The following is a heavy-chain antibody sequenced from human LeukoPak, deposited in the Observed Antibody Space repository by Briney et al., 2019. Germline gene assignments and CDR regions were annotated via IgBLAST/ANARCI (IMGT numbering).Heavy chain of an antibody. CDR2: IDHSGST. CDR3: ARDSSGYPFDY. V-gene: IGHV4-34*01. D-gene: IGHD3-22*01. Sequence: SETLSLTCAVYGGSFSGYYWSWIRQPPGKGLEWIGEIDHSGSTNYNPSLKSRVTISVDTSKNQFSLKLSSVTAADTAVYYCARDSSGYPFDYWGQGTLVTVSS. CDR1: GGSFSGYY. J-gene: IGHJ4*02.